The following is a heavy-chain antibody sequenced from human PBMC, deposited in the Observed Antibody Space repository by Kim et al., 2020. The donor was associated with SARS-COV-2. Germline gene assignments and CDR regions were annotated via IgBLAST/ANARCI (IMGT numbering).Heavy chain of an antibody. CDR1: GFTFSSYG. CDR2: ISYDGSNK. V-gene: IGHV3-33*05. CDR3: ARDGVYSSSWYYFDY. Sequence: GGSLRLSCAASGFTFSSYGMHWVRQAPGKGLEWVAVISYDGSNKYYADSVKGRFTISRDNSKNTLYLQMNSLRAEDKAVYYCARDGVYSSSWYYFDYWGQGTLVTVSS. J-gene: IGHJ4*02. D-gene: IGHD6-13*01.